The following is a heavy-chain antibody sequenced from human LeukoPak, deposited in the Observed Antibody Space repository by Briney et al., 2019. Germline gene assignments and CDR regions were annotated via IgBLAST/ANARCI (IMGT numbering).Heavy chain of an antibody. CDR2: ICGSGGST. J-gene: IGHJ4*02. V-gene: IGHV3-23*01. D-gene: IGHD6-13*01. Sequence: GSLRLSCAASVFTFSSYAMRWVREAPRKGLERVSAICGSGGSTYYADSVKGRFTISRDNPKNTLYLQMNSLRAEDTAVYYCAKAGLSSSWSDYFDYWGQGTLVTVSS. CDR1: VFTFSSYA. CDR3: AKAGLSSSWSDYFDY.